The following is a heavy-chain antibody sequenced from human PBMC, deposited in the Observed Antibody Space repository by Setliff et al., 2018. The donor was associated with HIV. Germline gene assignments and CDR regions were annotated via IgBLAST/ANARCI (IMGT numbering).Heavy chain of an antibody. CDR3: ARHGAYYDFLTYYYPRYYFDC. Sequence: SETLSLTCSVSGYSISSGYHWSWVRQPPGKGLEWIATIHHSGTTYYNPSLKSRVTISVDKSKNQFSLKLNSVTVADTAVYYCARHGAYYDFLTYYYPRYYFDCWGQGTLVTVSS. V-gene: IGHV4-38-2*02. J-gene: IGHJ4*02. CDR2: IHHSGTT. CDR1: GYSISSGYH. D-gene: IGHD3-9*01.